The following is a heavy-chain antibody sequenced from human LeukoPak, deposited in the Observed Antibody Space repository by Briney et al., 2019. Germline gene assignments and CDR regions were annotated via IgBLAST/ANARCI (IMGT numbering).Heavy chain of an antibody. CDR2: INHSGST. CDR3: TRGSGTWVT. D-gene: IGHD2-21*01. J-gene: IGHJ5*02. Sequence: SEILSLTCAVYGGSFSGYYWSWIRQPPGKGLEWIGEINHSGSTNYNPSLKSRVTISVDTSKNQFSLKLSSVTAADTAVYYCTRGSGTWVTWGQGTLVTVSS. V-gene: IGHV4-34*01. CDR1: GGSFSGYY.